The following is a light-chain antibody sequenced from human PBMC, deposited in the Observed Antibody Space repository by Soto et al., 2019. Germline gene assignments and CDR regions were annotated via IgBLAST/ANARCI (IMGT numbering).Light chain of an antibody. CDR2: GAY. CDR3: QQSHSSPLT. V-gene: IGKV1-39*01. Sequence: IQMTQSPSSLSASVGDRVTITCRASQSVRNCLNWYQQKPGRAPEPLIYGAYSLQSGVPSRFSGSGTGTDFTLTISRLQPEDSAAYYCQQSHSSPLTFGGGNKGEFK. CDR1: QSVRNC. J-gene: IGKJ4*01.